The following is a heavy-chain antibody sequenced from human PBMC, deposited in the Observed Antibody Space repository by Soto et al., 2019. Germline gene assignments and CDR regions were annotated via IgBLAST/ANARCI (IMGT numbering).Heavy chain of an antibody. CDR3: AKDRDFWPGSGIDY. D-gene: IGHD3-3*01. CDR1: GFIFSGYA. V-gene: IGHV3-23*01. J-gene: IGHJ4*02. CDR2: LSGSGDNT. Sequence: GGSLRLSCAASGFIFSGYAMSWVRQAPGKGLEWVSTLSGSGDNTYYADSLKGRFTISRDTSKNTLYLQMNSLRAEDTAVYFCAKDRDFWPGSGIDYCGQGTLAT.